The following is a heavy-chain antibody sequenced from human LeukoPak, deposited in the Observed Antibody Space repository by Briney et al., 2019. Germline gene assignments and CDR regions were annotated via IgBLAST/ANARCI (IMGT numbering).Heavy chain of an antibody. J-gene: IGHJ6*02. CDR1: GGTFSSYA. V-gene: IGHV1-69*13. CDR3: ARGSLLWFGESPGYYGMDV. Sequence: GASVKVSCKASGGTFSSYAISWVRQAPGQGLEWMGGIIPIFGTANYAQKFQGRVTITADESTSTAYMEPSSLRSEDTAVYYCARGSLLWFGESPGYYGMDVWGQGTTVTVSS. CDR2: IIPIFGTA. D-gene: IGHD3-10*01.